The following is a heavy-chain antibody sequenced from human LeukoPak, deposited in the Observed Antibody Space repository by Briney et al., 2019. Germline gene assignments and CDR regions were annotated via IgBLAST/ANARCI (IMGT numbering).Heavy chain of an antibody. V-gene: IGHV4-39*01. D-gene: IGHD2-8*02. CDR1: GGSISSSSYY. J-gene: IGHJ6*03. CDR2: IYYSGST. Sequence: SETLSLTCTVSGGSISSSSYYWGWIRQPPGKGLEWIGSIYYSGSTYYNPSLKSRVTISVDTSKNQFSLKLSSVTAADTAVYYCARGLVTSLYYYMDVWGKGTTVTISS. CDR3: ARGLVTSLYYYMDV.